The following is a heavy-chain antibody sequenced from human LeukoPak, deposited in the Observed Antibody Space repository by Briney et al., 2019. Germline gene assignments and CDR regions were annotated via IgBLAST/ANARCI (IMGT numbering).Heavy chain of an antibody. Sequence: ASLKVSCKTSGDKFISYDITWVRQAPGQGLEWMGWIITRNGDTKYAKNLQGRVTLTTDTSTSTAYMELRSLRSDDTAVYYCGRDLYSGSSPVGYWGQGTLVTVSS. CDR1: GDKFISYD. CDR2: IITRNGDT. J-gene: IGHJ4*02. CDR3: GRDLYSGSSPVGY. V-gene: IGHV1-18*01. D-gene: IGHD1-26*01.